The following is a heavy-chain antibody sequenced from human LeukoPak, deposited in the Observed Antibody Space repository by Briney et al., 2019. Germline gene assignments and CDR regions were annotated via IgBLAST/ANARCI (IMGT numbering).Heavy chain of an antibody. D-gene: IGHD1-26*01. J-gene: IGHJ4*02. Sequence: ASVKVSCKASGGTFSSYAISWVRQAPGQGLEWMGWISAYNGNTNYAQKFQGRVTMTTDTSTSTAYMELRSLRSDDTAVYYCARVLGHYSLNQDWGQGTLVTVSS. CDR3: ARVLGHYSLNQD. CDR2: ISAYNGNT. CDR1: GGTFSSYA. V-gene: IGHV1-18*01.